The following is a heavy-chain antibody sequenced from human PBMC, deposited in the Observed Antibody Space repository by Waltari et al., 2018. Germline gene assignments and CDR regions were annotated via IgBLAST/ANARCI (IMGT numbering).Heavy chain of an antibody. CDR2: IKHDGTTK. J-gene: IGHJ4*02. CDR1: GFTFSRDW. Sequence: EIQVVESGGGWVKPGGSLSLSCTASGFTFSRDWMGWVRQAPGKGLGWVANIKHDGTTKFYLDSVKGRFTISRDNAKNTVYLQMNSLRVEDTALYYCARAVDVADYWGQGTLVTVSS. V-gene: IGHV3-7*01. CDR3: ARAVDVADY. D-gene: IGHD5-12*01.